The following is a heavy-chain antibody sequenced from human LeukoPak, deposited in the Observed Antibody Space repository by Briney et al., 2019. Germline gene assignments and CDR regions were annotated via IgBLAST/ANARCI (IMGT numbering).Heavy chain of an antibody. CDR2: IYYSGST. CDR3: ARAAAAPLGDGMDV. D-gene: IGHD6-6*01. J-gene: IGHJ6*02. V-gene: IGHV4-59*12. CDR1: GGSISSYY. Sequence: SETLSLTCTLSGGSISSYYWSWIRQPPGKGLEWIGYIYYSGSTNYNPSLKSRVTISVDTSKNQFSLKLSSVTAADTAVYYCARAAAAPLGDGMDVWGQGTTVTVSS.